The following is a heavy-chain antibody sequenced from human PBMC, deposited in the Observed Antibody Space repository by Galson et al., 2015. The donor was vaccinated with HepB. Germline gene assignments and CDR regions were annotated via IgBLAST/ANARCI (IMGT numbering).Heavy chain of an antibody. CDR2: IKSKTNGGTT. D-gene: IGHD6-19*01. CDR3: TTRTEIAVAGQDYYYYGMDV. V-gene: IGHV3-15*01. J-gene: IGHJ6*02. CDR1: GFTLSNAW. Sequence: SLRLSCAASGFTLSNAWMSWVRQAPGKGLEWVGRIKSKTNGGTTDYAAPVKGRFTISRDDSKNTLYLQMNSLKTEDTAGYYCTTRTEIAVAGQDYYYYGMDVWGQGTTVTASS.